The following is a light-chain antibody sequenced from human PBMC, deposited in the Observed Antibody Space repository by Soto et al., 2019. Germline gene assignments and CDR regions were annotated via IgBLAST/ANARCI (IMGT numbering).Light chain of an antibody. CDR1: QSVSSN. CDR3: QQYNNRPT. CDR2: GAS. V-gene: IGKV3-15*01. Sequence: EIVVTQSLATLSVSPEERATLSCRASQSVSSNLAWYQQKPGQAPRLLIYGASTRATGIPARFSGSGSGTEFTLTISSLQSEDFALYYCQQYNNRPTFGQGTNVDIK. J-gene: IGKJ1*01.